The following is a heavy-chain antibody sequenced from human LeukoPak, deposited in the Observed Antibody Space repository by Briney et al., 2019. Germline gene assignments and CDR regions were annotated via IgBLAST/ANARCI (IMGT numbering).Heavy chain of an antibody. Sequence: SETLSLTCTVSGGSISSYYWSWIRQPPGKGLEWIGYIYYSGNTNYNPSLTSRVTISVDTSKNQFSLKLSSVTAADTAVYYCARDVRTAGDYFDYWGQGTLVTVSS. CDR1: GGSISSYY. V-gene: IGHV4-59*01. CDR3: ARDVRTAGDYFDY. J-gene: IGHJ4*02. CDR2: IYYSGNT. D-gene: IGHD3-10*01.